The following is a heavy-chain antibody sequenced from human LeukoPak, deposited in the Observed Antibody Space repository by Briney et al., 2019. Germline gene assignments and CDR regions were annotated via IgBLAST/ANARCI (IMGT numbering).Heavy chain of an antibody. CDR3: ARASYTITTYYFDY. D-gene: IGHD4-11*01. CDR2: TYYRSEWYN. V-gene: IGHV6-1*01. Sequence: TYYRSEWYNDYAVSVKSRITVNPDTSKNQFSLQLNSVTPEDTAVYYCARASYTITTYYFDYWGQGTLVTVSS. J-gene: IGHJ4*02.